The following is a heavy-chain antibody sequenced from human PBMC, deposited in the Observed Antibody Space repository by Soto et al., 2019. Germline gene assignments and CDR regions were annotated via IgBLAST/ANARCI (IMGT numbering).Heavy chain of an antibody. CDR3: TSDSSRWIKDFGS. D-gene: IGHD6-19*01. CDR1: GFTFSSYG. Sequence: EVQLVESGGDLVQPGRSLRLSCAGSGFTFSSYGMIWVRQAPGKGLEWVASINQDGREKHYVDSVKGRFNISSDNAKNALYPQLSSLRVEDTAVSCCTSDSSRWIKDFGSWCQGTVVSVSS. J-gene: IGHJ4*02. CDR2: INQDGREK. V-gene: IGHV3-7*01.